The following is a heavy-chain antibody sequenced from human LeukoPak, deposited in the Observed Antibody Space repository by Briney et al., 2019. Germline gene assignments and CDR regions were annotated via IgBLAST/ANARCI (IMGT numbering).Heavy chain of an antibody. J-gene: IGHJ3*02. D-gene: IGHD1-26*01. CDR3: ARVVMGAKDAFDI. CDR2: MNPNSGNT. V-gene: IGHV1-8*03. Sequence: SVKVSCKASGSPFTSYDINWVRPATGQGLEWMGWMNPNSGNTGYAQKFQGRVTITRNTSISTAYMELSSLRSEDTAVYYCARVVMGAKDAFDIWGQGTMVTVSS. CDR1: GSPFTSYD.